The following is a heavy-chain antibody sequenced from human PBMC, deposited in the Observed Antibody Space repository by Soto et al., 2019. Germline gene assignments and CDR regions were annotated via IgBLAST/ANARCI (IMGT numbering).Heavy chain of an antibody. CDR1: GYTFTSYG. J-gene: IGHJ6*02. CDR2: ISAYNGNT. CDR3: ARSPFGVIYGEPQNLNGMVHHMDV. V-gene: IGHV1-18*01. Sequence: ASVKVSCKASGYTFTSYGISWVRQAPGQGLEWMGWISAYNGNTNYAQKLQGRVTMTTDTSTSTAYMELRSLRSDDTAVYYCARSPFGVIYGEPQNLNGMVHHMDVWGQGTTVTVSS. D-gene: IGHD3-3*01.